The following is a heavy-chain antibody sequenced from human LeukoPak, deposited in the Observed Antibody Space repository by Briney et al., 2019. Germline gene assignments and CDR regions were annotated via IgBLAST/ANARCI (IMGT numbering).Heavy chain of an antibody. CDR2: MNLNSGYT. V-gene: IGHV1-8*01. CDR1: GYTFTSYD. D-gene: IGHD3-22*01. CDR3: ATSNSYDSSGLYNF. Sequence: ASVKVSCKASGYTFTSYDIIWVRQATGQGLEWMGWMNLNSGYTGSAQKFQGRVTMTEDTSTDTAYMELSSLRSEDTAVYYCATSNSYDSSGLYNFWGQGTLVTVSS. J-gene: IGHJ4*02.